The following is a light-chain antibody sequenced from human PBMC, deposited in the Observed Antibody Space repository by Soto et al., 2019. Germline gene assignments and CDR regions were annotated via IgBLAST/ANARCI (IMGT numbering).Light chain of an antibody. CDR1: SSDVGSYNL. J-gene: IGLJ2*01. V-gene: IGLV2-23*01. Sequence: QSALTQPASVSGSPGQSITISCTGTSSDVGSYNLVSWYQHHPGKAPKLMIYEGSKRPSGVSNCFSGSKSGITASLTISGLQAEDEADYYCCSYAGSSTVVVGGGTKLAVL. CDR2: EGS. CDR3: CSYAGSSTVV.